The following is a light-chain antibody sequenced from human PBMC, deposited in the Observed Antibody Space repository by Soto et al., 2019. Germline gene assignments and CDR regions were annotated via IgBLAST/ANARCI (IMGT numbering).Light chain of an antibody. V-gene: IGLV3-21*04. CDR3: QVWDSGSDHYV. Sequence: SYELTQPPSVSVAPGETAMITCGGNKIGSKTVHWYQQKPGQAPVLVIYLDNVRPSGIPERFSGSNSGNTATLTISRVLAGDEADYYCQVWDSGSDHYVFGPGTKLTVL. CDR1: KIGSKT. CDR2: LDN. J-gene: IGLJ1*01.